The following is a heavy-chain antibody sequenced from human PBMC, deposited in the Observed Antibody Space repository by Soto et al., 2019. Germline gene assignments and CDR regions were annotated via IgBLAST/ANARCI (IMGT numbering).Heavy chain of an antibody. CDR3: AKGRYSSSWYHNWFDP. Sequence: GGSLRLSCAASGFTFSSYAMSCVRQAPGKGLEWVSAISGSGGSTYYADSVKGRFTISRDNSKNTLYLQMNSLRAEDTAVYYCAKGRYSSSWYHNWFDPWGQGTLVTVSS. CDR1: GFTFSSYA. CDR2: ISGSGGST. V-gene: IGHV3-23*01. J-gene: IGHJ5*02. D-gene: IGHD6-13*01.